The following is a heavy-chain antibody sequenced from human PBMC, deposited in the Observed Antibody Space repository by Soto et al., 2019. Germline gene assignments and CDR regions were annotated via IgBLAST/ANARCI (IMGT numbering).Heavy chain of an antibody. V-gene: IGHV1-69*13. D-gene: IGHD2-2*01. J-gene: IGHJ4*02. CDR2: IIPIFGTA. Sequence: GASVKVSCKASGGTFSSYAISWVRQAPGQGLEWMGGIIPIFGTANYAQKFQGRVTITADESTSTAYMELSSLRSEDTAVYYCAGPGSVYQLLSCLFDFWGQGTLVTVSS. CDR3: AGPGSVYQLLSCLFDF. CDR1: GGTFSSYA.